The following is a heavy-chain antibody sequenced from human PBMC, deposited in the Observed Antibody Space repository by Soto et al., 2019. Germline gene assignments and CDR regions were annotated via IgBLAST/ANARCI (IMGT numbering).Heavy chain of an antibody. V-gene: IGHV3-23*01. CDR3: ATRGSSGWYFDF. CDR2: ISGSGGTT. J-gene: IGHJ4*02. CDR1: GFTFSSYA. Sequence: GSLRLSCAASGFTFSSYAMSWVRQAPGKGLEWVSGISGSGGTTYYADSVKGRFTMSRDNSKNTLYLQMSSLRADDTAVYYCATRGSSGWYFDFWGQGTLVTVSS. D-gene: IGHD6-19*01.